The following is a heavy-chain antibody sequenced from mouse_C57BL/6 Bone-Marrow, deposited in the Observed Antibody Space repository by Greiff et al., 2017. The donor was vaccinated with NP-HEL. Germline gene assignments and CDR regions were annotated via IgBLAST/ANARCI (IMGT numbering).Heavy chain of an antibody. J-gene: IGHJ1*03. V-gene: IGHV1-7*01. CDR3: ARDLLWLRRGYFDV. CDR2: INPSSGYT. D-gene: IGHD2-2*01. Sequence: VQLQQSGAELAKPGASVKLSCKASGYTFTSYWMHWVKQRPGQGLEWIGYINPSSGYTKYNQKFKDKATLTADKSSNTAYMQLSSLTYEDSAVYYCARDLLWLRRGYFDVWGTGTTVTVSS. CDR1: GYTFTSYW.